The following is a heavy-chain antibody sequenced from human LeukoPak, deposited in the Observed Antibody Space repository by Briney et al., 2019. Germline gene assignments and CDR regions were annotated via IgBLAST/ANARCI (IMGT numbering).Heavy chain of an antibody. J-gene: IGHJ4*02. V-gene: IGHV4-39*01. Sequence: PSETLSLTCTVSGGSISSSSYYWGWIRQPPGKGLEWIGSIYYSGSTYYNPSLKSRVTISVETSKNQFSLKLSSVTAADTAVYYCARRAVGKPFDYWGQGTLVTVSS. CDR2: IYYSGST. D-gene: IGHD6-19*01. CDR3: ARRAVGKPFDY. CDR1: GGSISSSSYY.